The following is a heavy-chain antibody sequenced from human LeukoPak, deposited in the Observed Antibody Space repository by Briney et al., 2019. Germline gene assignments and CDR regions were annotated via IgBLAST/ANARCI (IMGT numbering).Heavy chain of an antibody. J-gene: IGHJ4*02. D-gene: IGHD3-10*01. V-gene: IGHV3-15*01. CDR1: GFTFTDAW. Sequence: GGSLRLSCTASGFTFTDAWMTWVRQAPGKGLEWVGRIKSKSHGGTTDYAAPVKGRFTISRDDSKNTLYLQMNSLESEDTAIYYCVGVHNSHWFAVYWGRGTLVTVSS. CDR2: IKSKSHGGTT. CDR3: VGVHNSHWFAVY.